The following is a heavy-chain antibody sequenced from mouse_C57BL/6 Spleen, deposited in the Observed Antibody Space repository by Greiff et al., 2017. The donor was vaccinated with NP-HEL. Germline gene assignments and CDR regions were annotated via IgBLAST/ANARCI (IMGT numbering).Heavy chain of an antibody. V-gene: IGHV1-5*01. J-gene: IGHJ1*03. CDR3: TREVDYYGSYWYFDV. D-gene: IGHD1-1*01. CDR1: GYTFTSYW. Sequence: VQLQQSGTVLARPGASVKMSCKTSGYTFTSYWMHWVKQRPGQGLEWIGAIYPGNSDTSYNQKFKGKAKLTAVTSASTAYMEISSLTNEDSAVYYCTREVDYYGSYWYFDVWGTGTTVTVSS. CDR2: IYPGNSDT.